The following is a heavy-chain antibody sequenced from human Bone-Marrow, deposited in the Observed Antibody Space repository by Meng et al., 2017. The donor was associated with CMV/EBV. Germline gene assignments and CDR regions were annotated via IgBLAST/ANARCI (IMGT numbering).Heavy chain of an antibody. Sequence: SETLSLTCTVSGGSISSYYWSWIRQPPGKGLEWIGYIYYSGSTNYNPSLKSRVTISVDTSKNQFSLKLSSVTAADTAVYYCARDSPDGGNSYFDYSGQGTLVTVSS. V-gene: IGHV4-59*01. J-gene: IGHJ4*02. CDR3: ARDSPDGGNSYFDY. CDR1: GGSISSYY. CDR2: IYYSGST. D-gene: IGHD4-23*01.